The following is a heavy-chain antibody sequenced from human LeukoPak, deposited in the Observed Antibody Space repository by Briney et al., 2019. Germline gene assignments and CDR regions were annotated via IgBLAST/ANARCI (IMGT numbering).Heavy chain of an antibody. CDR1: GFTFSNYA. CDR2: ISGSGGGT. V-gene: IGHV3-23*01. J-gene: IGHJ4*02. CDR3: AKDLGRYRNNYFDY. D-gene: IGHD1-26*01. Sequence: GGSLRLSCAASGFTFSNYAMSWVRQAPEKGLEWVATISGSGGGTYYADSVKGRFTISRDDSKNTLYLQMNSLRAEDTAVYYCAKDLGRYRNNYFDYWGQGTLVTVSS.